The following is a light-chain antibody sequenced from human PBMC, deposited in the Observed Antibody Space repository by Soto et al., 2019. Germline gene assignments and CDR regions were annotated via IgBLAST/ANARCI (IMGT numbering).Light chain of an antibody. J-gene: IGLJ2*01. Sequence: QSALTQPASVSGSPGQSITISCTGTSSDVGGYNYVSWYQQHPGKAPKLTIYDVSNRPSGVSNRFSGSKSGNTASLTISGLQAVDEADYFCSSYTTSSTVVFGGGTKLTVL. V-gene: IGLV2-14*01. CDR1: SSDVGGYNY. CDR3: SSYTTSSTVV. CDR2: DVS.